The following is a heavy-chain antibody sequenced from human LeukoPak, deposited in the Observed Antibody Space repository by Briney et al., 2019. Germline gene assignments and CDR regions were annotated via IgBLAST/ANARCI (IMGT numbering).Heavy chain of an antibody. V-gene: IGHV4-59*01. D-gene: IGHD1/OR15-1a*01. CDR1: GGSISNYY. J-gene: IGHJ6*03. Sequence: PSETLSLTCTVSGGSISNYYWSWIRQPPGKELEWIGYIYYIGSTNYNPSLESRVTISVDTSKNQFSLKLNSVTAADTAVYYCARENRGKKGAYYYFYMDVWGKGTTVTISS. CDR2: IYYIGST. CDR3: ARENRGKKGAYYYFYMDV.